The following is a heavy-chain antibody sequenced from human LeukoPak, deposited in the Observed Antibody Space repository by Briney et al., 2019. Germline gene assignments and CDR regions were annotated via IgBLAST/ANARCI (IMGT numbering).Heavy chain of an antibody. CDR3: AREGGGSYSYYYYMDV. J-gene: IGHJ6*03. V-gene: IGHV1-2*02. CDR2: INPNSGGT. CDR1: GGTFSSYA. Sequence: ASVKVSCKASGGTFSSYAISWVRQAPGQGLEWMGWINPNSGGTNYAQKFQGRVTMTRDTSISTAYMELSRLRSDDTAVYYCAREGGGSYSYYYYMDVWGKGTTVTVSS. D-gene: IGHD1-26*01.